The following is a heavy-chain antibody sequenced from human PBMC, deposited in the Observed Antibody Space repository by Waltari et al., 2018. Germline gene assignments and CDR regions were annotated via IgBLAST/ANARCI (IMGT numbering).Heavy chain of an antibody. J-gene: IGHJ2*01. CDR3: ASPYYYGSGSYYNVQSWWYFDL. V-gene: IGHV7-4-1*02. Sequence: QVQLVQSGSELKKPGASVKVSCKASGYTFTSYAMNWVRQAPGQGLEWMGWINTNTGNPTYAQGFTGRFVFSLDTAVSTAYLQISSLKAEDTAVYYCASPYYYGSGSYYNVQSWWYFDLWGRGTLVTVSS. D-gene: IGHD3-10*01. CDR2: INTNTGNP. CDR1: GYTFTSYA.